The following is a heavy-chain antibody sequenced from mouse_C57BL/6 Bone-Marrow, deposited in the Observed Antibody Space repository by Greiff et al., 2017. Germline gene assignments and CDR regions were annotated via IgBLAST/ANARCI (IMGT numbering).Heavy chain of an antibody. CDR2: IYPRSGNT. V-gene: IGHV1-81*01. CDR3: ARGLITTVVARAY. J-gene: IGHJ2*01. CDR1: GYTFTSYG. Sequence: VQLQQSGAELARPGASVKLSCKASGYTFTSYGISWVTQRTGQGLEWIGEIYPRSGNTYYNEKFKGTATLTADKSSSTAYMELRSLTSEDSAVYFGARGLITTVVARAYWGQGTTLTVSS. D-gene: IGHD1-1*01.